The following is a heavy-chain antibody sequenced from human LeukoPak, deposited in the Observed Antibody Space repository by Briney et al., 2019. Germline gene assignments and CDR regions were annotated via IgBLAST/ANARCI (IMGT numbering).Heavy chain of an antibody. V-gene: IGHV1-24*01. Sequence: APVKVSCKVSGYTLTELSMHWVRQAPGKGLEWMGGFDPEDGEKIYAQKFQGRVTMTEDTSTDTAYMELSSLRSEDTAVYYCATTPPERISLYYMDVWGKGTTVTVSS. D-gene: IGHD2/OR15-2a*01. CDR1: GYTLTELS. J-gene: IGHJ6*03. CDR3: ATTPPERISLYYMDV. CDR2: FDPEDGEK.